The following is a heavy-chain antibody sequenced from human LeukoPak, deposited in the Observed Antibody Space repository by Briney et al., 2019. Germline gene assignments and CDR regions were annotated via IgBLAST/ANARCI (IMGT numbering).Heavy chain of an antibody. CDR1: GYTFTSYG. CDR2: ISAYNGNT. V-gene: IGHV1-18*01. Sequence: ASVKVSCKASGYTFTSYGISWVRQAPGQGGEWMGWISAYNGNTNYAQKLQGRVTMTTDPSTSTAYMELRSLRSDDTAVYYCARERWYSGYDYHFDYWGQGTLVTVSS. CDR3: ARERWYSGYDYHFDY. D-gene: IGHD5-12*01. J-gene: IGHJ4*02.